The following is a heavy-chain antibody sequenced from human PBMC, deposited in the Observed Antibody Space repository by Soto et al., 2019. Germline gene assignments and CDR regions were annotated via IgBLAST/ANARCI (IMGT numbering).Heavy chain of an antibody. CDR2: ISYDGSKK. CDR1: GFTCDNYG. CDR3: AKDLDVVVVVTATRGLDV. J-gene: IGHJ6*02. V-gene: IGHV3-30*18. Sequence: QVQLVESGGGVVQPGRSLRLSCADSGFTCDNYGLHWVRQAPGKGLEWVAVISYDGSKKFYSDSVTGRFTISRDNSKNTLYLQMNTLRVEDTAVYYCAKDLDVVVVVTATRGLDVWGQGTTVTVSS. D-gene: IGHD2-15*01.